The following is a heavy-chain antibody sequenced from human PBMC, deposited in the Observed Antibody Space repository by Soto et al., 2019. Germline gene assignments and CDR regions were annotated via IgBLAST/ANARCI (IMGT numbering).Heavy chain of an antibody. CDR2: IYYSGST. J-gene: IGHJ4*02. CDR1: GGSISSGDYY. CDR3: AREDYRSTSCSYSTGSYYFDY. V-gene: IGHV4-30-4*01. Sequence: QVQLQESGPGLVKPSQTLSLTCTVSGGSISSGDYYWTWIRQPPGKGLEWIGYIYYSGSTYYNPSLKSRITISVDTSKNQFSLNLSSVTAADTAVHYCAREDYRSTSCSYSTGSYYFDYWGQGTLVTLSS. D-gene: IGHD6-19*01.